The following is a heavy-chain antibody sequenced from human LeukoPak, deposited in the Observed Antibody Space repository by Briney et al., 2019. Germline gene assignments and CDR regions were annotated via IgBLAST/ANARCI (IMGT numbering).Heavy chain of an antibody. CDR1: GFTFSAYA. V-gene: IGHV3-64D*09. J-gene: IGHJ4*02. Sequence: GGSLRLSCSASGFTFSAYAMHWVRQAPGKGLEYVSGISSNAVRTYYADSVKGRFTISRDNSKRTVHLQMSSLRAEDTAMFYCVKGHYDSSGYLDFWGQGTLVTVS. CDR3: VKGHYDSSGYLDF. D-gene: IGHD3-22*01. CDR2: ISSNAVRT.